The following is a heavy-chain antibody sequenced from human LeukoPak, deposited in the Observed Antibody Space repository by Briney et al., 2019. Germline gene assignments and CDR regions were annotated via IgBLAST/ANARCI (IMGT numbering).Heavy chain of an antibody. V-gene: IGHV3-66*01. CDR3: ARTVHGCCSGGSCLGY. D-gene: IGHD2-15*01. CDR2: IFSGRNT. CDR1: GFTVSSNY. J-gene: IGHJ4*02. Sequence: GGSLRLSCAASGFTVSSNYLSWVRQAPGKGLGWVSVIFSGRNTYYADSVKGRFTISTDNSKNTLDLQMNTRRAEDTAVYYCARTVHGCCSGGSCLGYWGQGTLVTVSS.